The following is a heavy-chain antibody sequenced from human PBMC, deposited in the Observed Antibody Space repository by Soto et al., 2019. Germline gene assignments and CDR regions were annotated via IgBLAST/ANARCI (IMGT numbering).Heavy chain of an antibody. CDR3: AIQEDAFDI. J-gene: IGHJ3*02. CDR2: INPSNGGT. Sequence: GASVKVSGKASGYTFPDYYMHWVRQAPGQGLEWAGWINPSNGGTNYAQKFQGRVNMTRDTSVTTAYMELSRLTSDDTAVYYCAIQEDAFDIWGQGTMVTVSS. V-gene: IGHV1-2*02. CDR1: GYTFPDYY. D-gene: IGHD2-21*01.